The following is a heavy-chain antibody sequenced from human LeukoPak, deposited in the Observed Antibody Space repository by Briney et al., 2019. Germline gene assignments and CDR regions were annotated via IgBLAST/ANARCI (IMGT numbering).Heavy chain of an antibody. CDR1: GFTFSSHG. CDR2: ISYDGSNT. V-gene: IGHV3-30*03. D-gene: IGHD6-13*01. Sequence: GRSLRLSCAASGFTFSSHGMHWVRQAPGKGLEWVAVISYDGSNTYYADSVKGRFTISRDNSKNTLYLQMNNLRAEDTAVYYCARGYLSSTRTDYFDYWGQGTLVTVSS. J-gene: IGHJ4*02. CDR3: ARGYLSSTRTDYFDY.